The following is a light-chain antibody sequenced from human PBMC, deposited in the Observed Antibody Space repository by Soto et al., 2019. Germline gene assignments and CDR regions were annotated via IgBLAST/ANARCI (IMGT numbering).Light chain of an antibody. Sequence: QSALTQPASVSGSPGQSITISCTGTSSDVGGYSYVSWYQQHPGKAPKLMIYEVSNRPSGVSNRFSASKSGNTASLTISGLQAEDEAYYYCNSYTSTSVVFGGGTKLTVL. CDR3: NSYTSTSVV. CDR2: EVS. V-gene: IGLV2-14*01. CDR1: SSDVGGYSY. J-gene: IGLJ2*01.